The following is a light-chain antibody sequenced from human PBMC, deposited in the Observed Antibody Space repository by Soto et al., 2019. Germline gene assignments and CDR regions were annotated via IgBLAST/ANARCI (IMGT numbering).Light chain of an antibody. CDR3: QQRHGWPV. J-gene: IGKJ4*01. CDR1: QSLLHSNGYNY. CDR2: LGS. Sequence: DLVMTQSPLSLPVTPGEPASISCRSSQSLLHSNGYNYLDWYLQKPGQSPQLLIYLGSNRASGVPDRFSGSGSGTDFTLKISRVEAEDVGVYYCQQRHGWPVFGGGTKVEI. V-gene: IGKV2-28*01.